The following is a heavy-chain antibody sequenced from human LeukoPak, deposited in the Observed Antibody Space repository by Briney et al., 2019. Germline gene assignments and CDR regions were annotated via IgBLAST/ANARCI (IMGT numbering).Heavy chain of an antibody. Sequence: ASVKVSCKASGYTFTGYYMHWVRQAPGQGLEWMGWINPNSGGTNYAQKFQGRVTMTRDTSISTAYMELSRLRSDDTAVYYCARPRWDSSGYYYGMLGALLDFDYWGQGTLVTVSS. V-gene: IGHV1-2*02. D-gene: IGHD3-22*01. CDR2: INPNSGGT. CDR3: ARPRWDSSGYYYGMLGALLDFDY. J-gene: IGHJ4*02. CDR1: GYTFTGYY.